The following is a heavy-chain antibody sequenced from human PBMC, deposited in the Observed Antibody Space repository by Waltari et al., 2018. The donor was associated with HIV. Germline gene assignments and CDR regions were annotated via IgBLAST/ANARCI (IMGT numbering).Heavy chain of an antibody. CDR1: GFPFSSYA. D-gene: IGHD7-27*01. V-gene: IGHV3-23*01. Sequence: EVQVLESGGGLVQPGGSLRLSCAASGFPFSSYAMSWVRQAPGKGLEWVSAISGSGGSTYYADSVKGRFTIYRDNSKNTLYLQMNSLRAEDTAVYYCANPNAEDYWGQGTLVTVSS. J-gene: IGHJ4*02. CDR3: ANPNAEDY. CDR2: ISGSGGST.